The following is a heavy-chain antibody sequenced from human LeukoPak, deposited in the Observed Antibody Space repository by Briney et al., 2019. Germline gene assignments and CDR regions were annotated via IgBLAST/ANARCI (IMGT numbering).Heavy chain of an antibody. CDR2: IYSAGSI. CDR1: GFTVSSNS. J-gene: IGHJ4*02. CDR3: AKTMITFGGVIGDFDY. V-gene: IGHV3-53*01. Sequence: GSLRLSCTVSGFTVSSNSMSWVRQAPGKGLEWASFIYSAGSIYYSDSVKGRFTISIDNSKNTLYLQMNSLRAEDTAVYYCAKTMITFGGVIGDFDYWGQGTLVTVSS. D-gene: IGHD3-16*02.